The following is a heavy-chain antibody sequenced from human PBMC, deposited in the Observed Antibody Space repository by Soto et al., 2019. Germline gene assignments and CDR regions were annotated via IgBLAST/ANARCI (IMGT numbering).Heavy chain of an antibody. Sequence: AGGSLSLSCAASGFTFRSFTMNGVRQAPGKGLEWVSTISSNSAYIYYTDALRGRFTISRDNAKNSLHLQMNSLRAEDTAVYYCTRDASRDSSARGWFDPWGPGTLVTVSS. CDR2: ISSNSAYI. V-gene: IGHV3-21*01. D-gene: IGHD6-13*01. J-gene: IGHJ5*02. CDR3: TRDASRDSSARGWFDP. CDR1: GFTFRSFT.